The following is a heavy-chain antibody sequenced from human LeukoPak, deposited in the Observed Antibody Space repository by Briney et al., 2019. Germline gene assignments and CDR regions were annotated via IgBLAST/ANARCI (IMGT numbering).Heavy chain of an antibody. CDR2: ISSSSSYI. V-gene: IGHV3-21*01. Sequence: GGSLRLSCAASGFTFSSYSMNWVRQAPGKGLEWVSSISSSSSYIYYADSVKGRFTISRDNAKNSLYLQMNSLRAEDTAVYYCARDRIPSAFYIWGQGKMVTVSS. CDR1: GFTFSSYS. J-gene: IGHJ3*02. CDR3: ARDRIPSAFYI.